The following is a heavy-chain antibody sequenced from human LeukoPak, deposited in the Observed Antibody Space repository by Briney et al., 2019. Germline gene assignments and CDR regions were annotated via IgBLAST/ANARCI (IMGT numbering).Heavy chain of an antibody. V-gene: IGHV3-21*01. CDR2: ISSSSSYI. Sequence: GGSLSLSCAASGFTFSSYSMNWVRQAPGKGLEWVSSISSSSSYIYYADSVKGRFTISRDNAKNSLYLQMNSLRAEDTAVYYCARDQFAAVAANYWGQGTLVTVSS. J-gene: IGHJ4*02. CDR1: GFTFSSYS. D-gene: IGHD6-19*01. CDR3: ARDQFAAVAANY.